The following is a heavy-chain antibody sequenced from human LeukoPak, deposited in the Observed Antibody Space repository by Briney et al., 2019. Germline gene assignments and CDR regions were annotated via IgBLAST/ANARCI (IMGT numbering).Heavy chain of an antibody. D-gene: IGHD1-26*01. Sequence: GGSLRLSCAASRFTFSNYAMGWVRQAPGKGLEWVGRIKSKTDGGTTDYGAPVKGRFIISRDDSKNTLYLQMNGLKIEDTAVYYCITDPGEWEPIWGQGTMVTVSS. J-gene: IGHJ3*02. CDR2: IKSKTDGGTT. V-gene: IGHV3-15*01. CDR1: RFTFSNYA. CDR3: ITDPGEWEPI.